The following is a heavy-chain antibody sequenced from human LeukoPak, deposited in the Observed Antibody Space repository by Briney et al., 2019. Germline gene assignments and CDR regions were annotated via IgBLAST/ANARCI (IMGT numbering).Heavy chain of an antibody. J-gene: IGHJ6*03. CDR2: ISYDGSNK. CDR3: ARDGAAAGTADYYYYMDV. Sequence: GRSLRLSCAASGFTFSSYAMHWVRQAPGEGLEWVAVISYDGSNKYYADSVKGRFTISRDNSKNTLYLQMNSLRAEDTAVYYCARDGAAAGTADYYYYMDVWGKGTTVTVSS. D-gene: IGHD6-13*01. CDR1: GFTFSSYA. V-gene: IGHV3-30*04.